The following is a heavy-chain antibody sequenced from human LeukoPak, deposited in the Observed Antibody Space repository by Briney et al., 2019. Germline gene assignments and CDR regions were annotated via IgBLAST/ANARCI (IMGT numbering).Heavy chain of an antibody. J-gene: IGHJ4*02. Sequence: GGSLRLSCAASVLTFSSHGTLWVRQAPGKALEWAALMWYDGTKKNYADSVKGRVTISRDISKNTLFLQMNSLRADDTAVYYCARAHSYGYSDYWGQGTLVTVSS. CDR3: ARAHSYGYSDY. D-gene: IGHD5-18*01. CDR1: VLTFSSHG. V-gene: IGHV3-33*01. CDR2: MWYDGTKK.